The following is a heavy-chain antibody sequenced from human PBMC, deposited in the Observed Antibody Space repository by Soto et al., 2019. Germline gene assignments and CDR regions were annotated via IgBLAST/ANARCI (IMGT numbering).Heavy chain of an antibody. CDR2: IYYSGST. V-gene: IGHV4-59*01. D-gene: IGHD6-25*01. CDR3: ARWRRYFDY. J-gene: IGHJ4*02. Sequence: TVSITGAVRVGSNSSYCWSWIRQPPGKGLEWIGYIYYSGSTNYNPSLKSRVTISVDTSKNQFSLKLSFVTAADTAVYYCARWRRYFDYWGQGTSVTVSS. CDR1: VGSNSSYC.